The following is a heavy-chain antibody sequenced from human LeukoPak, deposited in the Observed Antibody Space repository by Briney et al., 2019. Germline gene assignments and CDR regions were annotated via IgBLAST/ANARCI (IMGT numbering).Heavy chain of an antibody. CDR1: GFTFSSYW. CDR2: INSDGSST. V-gene: IGHV3-74*01. J-gene: IGHJ3*02. D-gene: IGHD3-16*01. Sequence: GGSLRLSCAASGFTFSSYWMHWVRQAPGKGLVWVSHINSDGSSTSYADSVKGRFTISRDNAKSTLYLQMNSLRGEDTAVYYCARGVWGYTFDIWGQGTMATVSS. CDR3: ARGVWGYTFDI.